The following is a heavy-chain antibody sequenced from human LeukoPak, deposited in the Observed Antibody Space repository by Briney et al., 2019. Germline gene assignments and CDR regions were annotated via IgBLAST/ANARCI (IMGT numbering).Heavy chain of an antibody. CDR3: ARANTPFADY. D-gene: IGHD2-2*02. Sequence: GSLRLSCAASGFTFSSYDMHWVRQAPGKGLEWVAVISYDGSNKYYADSVEGRFAISRDNSKNTVYLQMNSLRVEDTAVYYCARANTPFADYWGQGTLVTVSS. CDR1: GFTFSSYD. V-gene: IGHV3-30*09. J-gene: IGHJ4*02. CDR2: ISYDGSNK.